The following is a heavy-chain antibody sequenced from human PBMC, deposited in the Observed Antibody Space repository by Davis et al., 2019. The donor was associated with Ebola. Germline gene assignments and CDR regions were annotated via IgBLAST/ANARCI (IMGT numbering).Heavy chain of an antibody. D-gene: IGHD3-22*01. V-gene: IGHV4-59*01. CDR2: IYYSGST. J-gene: IGHJ4*02. CDR3: ARATITYYYDSSGYYSSYYFDY. Sequence: GSLRLSCTVSGGSISSYYWSWIRQPPGKGLEWIGYIYYSGSTNYNPSLKSRVTISVDTSKNQFSLKLSSVTAADTAVYYCARATITYYYDSSGYYSSYYFDYWGQGTLVTVSS. CDR1: GGSISSYY.